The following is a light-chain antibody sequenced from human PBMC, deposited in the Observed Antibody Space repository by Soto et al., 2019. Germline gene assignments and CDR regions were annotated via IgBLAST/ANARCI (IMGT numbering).Light chain of an antibody. J-gene: IGLJ2*01. CDR2: EVS. CDR3: CSYADSSTFVV. V-gene: IGLV2-23*02. CDR1: SSDVGKYNF. Sequence: SVLTQPASVSGSPGQSITISCTGTSSDVGKYNFVSWYQQHPGKAPKLFISEVSKRPSGLSNRFSGSKSGNTASLTISGLQAEDEADYYCCSYADSSTFVVFGGGTKVTVL.